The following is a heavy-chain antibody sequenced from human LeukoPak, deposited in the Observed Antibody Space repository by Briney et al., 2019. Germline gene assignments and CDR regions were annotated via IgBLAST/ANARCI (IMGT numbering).Heavy chain of an antibody. Sequence: PSETLSLTCTVSGGSISSSSYYWGWIRQPPGKGLEWIGSIYYSGSTYYNPSLKSRVTISVDTSKNQFSLKLSSVTAADTAVYYCASQYSYGPAPLTYWGQGTLVTVSP. J-gene: IGHJ4*02. V-gene: IGHV4-39*01. CDR2: IYYSGST. CDR1: GGSISSSSYY. CDR3: ASQYSYGPAPLTY. D-gene: IGHD5-18*01.